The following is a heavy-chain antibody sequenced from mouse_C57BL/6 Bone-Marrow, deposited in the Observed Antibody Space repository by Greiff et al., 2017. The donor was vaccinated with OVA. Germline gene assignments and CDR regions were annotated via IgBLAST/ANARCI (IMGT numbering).Heavy chain of an antibody. V-gene: IGHV1-62-2*01. D-gene: IGHD1-1*01. Sequence: VQLQQSGAELVKPGASVKLSCKASGYTFTEYTIHWVKQRSGQGLEWIGWFYPGSGSIKYNEKFKDKATLTSDKSSSTVYMEFSRLTSEDTAVYFWTRDEERDYGSRYDYAMDYWGQGTSVTVSS. CDR1: GYTFTEYT. CDR2: FYPGSGSI. J-gene: IGHJ4*01. CDR3: TRDEERDYGSRYDYAMDY.